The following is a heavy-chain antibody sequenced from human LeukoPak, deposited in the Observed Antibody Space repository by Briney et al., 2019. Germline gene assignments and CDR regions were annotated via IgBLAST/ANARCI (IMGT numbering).Heavy chain of an antibody. CDR1: GGSFRVYY. Sequence: PSETLSLTCAVYGGSFRVYYWSWIRQPPGKGLEWIGEINHSGSTNYNPSLKSRVTISVDTSKNQFSLKLSSVTAADTAVYYCARAGLNGDVDYWGQGTRVTVSS. V-gene: IGHV4-34*01. CDR3: ARAGLNGDVDY. J-gene: IGHJ4*02. CDR2: INHSGST. D-gene: IGHD4-17*01.